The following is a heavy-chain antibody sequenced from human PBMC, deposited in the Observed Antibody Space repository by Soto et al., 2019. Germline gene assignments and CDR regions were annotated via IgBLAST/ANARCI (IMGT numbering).Heavy chain of an antibody. V-gene: IGHV1-18*04. CDR1: GYTFTSYG. J-gene: IGHJ5*02. Sequence: ASVKVSCKASGYTFTSYGISWVRQAPGQGLEWMGWISAYNGNTNYAQKLQGRVTMTTDTSTSTAYMELRSLRSDDTAVYYCARAVYDYSNYQWFDPWGQGTLVTVSS. CDR3: ARAVYDYSNYQWFDP. CDR2: ISAYNGNT. D-gene: IGHD4-4*01.